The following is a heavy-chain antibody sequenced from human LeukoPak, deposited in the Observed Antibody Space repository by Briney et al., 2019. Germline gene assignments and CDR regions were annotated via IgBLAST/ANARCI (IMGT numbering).Heavy chain of an antibody. J-gene: IGHJ5*02. Sequence: GGSLRLSCAASGFSLTNYAMTWVRQAPGEGLEWVSTISGTGGSTYYAPSLKGRLTVSRDNSKNTLYLRLSSLRAGDTAVYYCAKVLDSSGYYPSDRWGQGTLVIVSS. CDR3: AKVLDSSGYYPSDR. D-gene: IGHD3-22*01. V-gene: IGHV3-23*01. CDR2: ISGTGGST. CDR1: GFSLTNYA.